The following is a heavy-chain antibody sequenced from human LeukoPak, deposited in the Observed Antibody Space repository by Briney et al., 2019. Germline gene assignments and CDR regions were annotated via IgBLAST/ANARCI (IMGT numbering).Heavy chain of an antibody. V-gene: IGHV3-23*01. J-gene: IGHJ4*02. CDR2: MKGGGET. D-gene: IGHD3-10*01. CDR1: GFSFTNYA. Sequence: GGSLRLSCVASGFSFTNYAMSWVRQAPARGPEWLSSMKGGGETFYADSVKGRFTISRENSKNTLYLQMNSLSVEDTAIYYCVLGVGGSGSFLLGSWGQGTLVTVSS. CDR3: VLGVGGSGSFLLGS.